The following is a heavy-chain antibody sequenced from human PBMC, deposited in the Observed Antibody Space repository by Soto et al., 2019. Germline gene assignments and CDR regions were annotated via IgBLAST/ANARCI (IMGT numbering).Heavy chain of an antibody. CDR3: ARDLGFGLSDY. V-gene: IGHV1-3*01. CDR1: GYTFTSYA. Sequence: QVQLVQSGAEVKKPGASVKVSCKASGYTFTSYAMYWVRQAPGQRLEWMGWINAGNGNTKYSQKFQGRVTITRDTSASTAYRELSSLRSVYTAVYYCARDLGFGLSDYWGQGTLVTVSS. CDR2: INAGNGNT. D-gene: IGHD3-10*01. J-gene: IGHJ4*02.